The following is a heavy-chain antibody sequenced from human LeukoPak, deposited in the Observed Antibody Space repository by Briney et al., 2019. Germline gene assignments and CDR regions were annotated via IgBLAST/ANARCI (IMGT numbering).Heavy chain of an antibody. J-gene: IGHJ4*02. Sequence: PGGSLRLSCAASGFTFSSYSMNWVRQAPGKGLEWVSSISSSSYIYYADSVKGRFTISRDNSKNTLYLQMNSLRAEDTAVYYCARDCAYCSGGSCPTDYWGQGTLVTVSS. V-gene: IGHV3-21*01. D-gene: IGHD2-15*01. CDR2: ISSSSYI. CDR3: ARDCAYCSGGSCPTDY. CDR1: GFTFSSYS.